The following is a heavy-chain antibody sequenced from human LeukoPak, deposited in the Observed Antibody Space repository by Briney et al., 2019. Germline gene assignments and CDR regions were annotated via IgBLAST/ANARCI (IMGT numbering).Heavy chain of an antibody. D-gene: IGHD3-9*01. Sequence: GGSLRLSCAASGFTFDDYAMHWVRQAPGKGLEWVSGISWNSGSIGYADSVKGRFTISRDNAKNSLYLQMNSLRAEDTALYYCAKASKSLTDDYFDYWGQGTLVTVSS. J-gene: IGHJ4*02. CDR3: AKASKSLTDDYFDY. CDR2: ISWNSGSI. CDR1: GFTFDDYA. V-gene: IGHV3-9*01.